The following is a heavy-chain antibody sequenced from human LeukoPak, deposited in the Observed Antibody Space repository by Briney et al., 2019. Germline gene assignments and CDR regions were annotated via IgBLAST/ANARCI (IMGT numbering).Heavy chain of an antibody. Sequence: PGGSLRLSCAASGFTFSRYTMNWVRQAPGKGLEWVSSITNSGTYIYYADSVKGRFTISRDNAKNSLYLQMYSLRAEDTAAYSCASVDLHATGAWVDYWGQGTLVTVSS. V-gene: IGHV3-21*01. D-gene: IGHD5-12*01. J-gene: IGHJ4*02. CDR3: ASVDLHATGAWVDY. CDR1: GFTFSRYT. CDR2: ITNSGTYI.